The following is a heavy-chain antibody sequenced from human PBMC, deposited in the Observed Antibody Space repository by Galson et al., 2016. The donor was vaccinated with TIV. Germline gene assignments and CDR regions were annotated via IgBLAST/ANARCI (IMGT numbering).Heavy chain of an antibody. V-gene: IGHV1-18*01. D-gene: IGHD3-10*01. CDR3: ARDIMVRGVSHYYYGMDV. Sequence: SVKVSCKASGYTFINYGISWVRQAPGQGLEWMGWISTNNGKTNSAQKLQGRVSMTTDTSTSTAYMELRGLRSDDTAFYYCARDIMVRGVSHYYYGMDVWGQGTTVTVSS. CDR1: GYTFINYG. CDR2: ISTNNGKT. J-gene: IGHJ6*02.